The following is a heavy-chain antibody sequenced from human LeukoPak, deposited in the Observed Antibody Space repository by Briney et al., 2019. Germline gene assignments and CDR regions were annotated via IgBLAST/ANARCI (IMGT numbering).Heavy chain of an antibody. CDR1: GITFNDYA. Sequence: GGSLRLSCAASGITFNDYAMNWVRQAPGKGLEWVSGISGSGGSTYYADSVKGRFTISRDNSKNTLYLQMDSLRAEDTAVSHCATAFGSGSYYHVPWGQGTLVTVSS. D-gene: IGHD3-10*01. V-gene: IGHV3-23*01. CDR3: ATAFGSGSYYHVP. CDR2: ISGSGGST. J-gene: IGHJ5*02.